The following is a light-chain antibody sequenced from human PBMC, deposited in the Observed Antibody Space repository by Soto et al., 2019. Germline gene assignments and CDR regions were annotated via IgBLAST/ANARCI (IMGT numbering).Light chain of an antibody. V-gene: IGKV3-15*01. J-gene: IGKJ4*01. CDR3: QQYKTWPPLT. CDR2: GAS. CDR1: QSVSSN. Sequence: TVMTQSPATLSVSPGERATLSCRASQSVSSNLAWYQQKPGQAPRLLIYGASTRATGIPARFSGSGSGTDFTLTISSLQSEDFAVYFCQQYKTWPPLTFGGGNKVESK.